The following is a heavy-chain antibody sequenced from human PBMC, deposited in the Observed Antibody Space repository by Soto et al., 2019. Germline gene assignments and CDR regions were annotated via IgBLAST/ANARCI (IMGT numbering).Heavy chain of an antibody. CDR2: ISGSGDST. CDR1: GFTFSSYA. V-gene: IGHV3-23*01. D-gene: IGHD6-25*01. J-gene: IGHJ4*02. CDR3: ARSGPVTYFDY. Sequence: EVQLLDSGGGLVQPGGSLRLSCAASGFTFSSYAMNWVRQAPGKGLEWVSVISGSGDSTYYADSVKGRFTISRDNSKNTLYLQMNSLTPDDTAVYSFARSGPVTYFDYWGQGTLVTVSS.